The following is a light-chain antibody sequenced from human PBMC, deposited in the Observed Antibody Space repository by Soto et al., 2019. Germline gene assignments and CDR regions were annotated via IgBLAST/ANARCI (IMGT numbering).Light chain of an antibody. Sequence: DIQMTQSPSTLSASVGDRVTITCRASQSISSLLAWYQQKPGKAPKLLIHDASRLESGVPSRFSGSESGTEFTLTISGLHPEDFATYYCQQYTNFPLTFGGGTRVEIK. CDR1: QSISSL. CDR2: DAS. V-gene: IGKV1-5*01. CDR3: QQYTNFPLT. J-gene: IGKJ4*01.